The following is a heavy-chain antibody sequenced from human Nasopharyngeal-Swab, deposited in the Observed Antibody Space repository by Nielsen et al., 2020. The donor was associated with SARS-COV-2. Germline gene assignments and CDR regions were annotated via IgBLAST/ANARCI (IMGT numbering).Heavy chain of an antibody. J-gene: IGHJ4*02. V-gene: IGHV3-21*01. CDR2: ISSSSSYI. CDR3: ARGLYSSSWYCYFDY. D-gene: IGHD6-13*01. Sequence: VRQAPGKGLEWVSSISSSSSYIYYADSVKGRFTISRDNAKNSLYLQMNSLGAEDTAVYYCARGLYSSSWYCYFDYWGQGTLVTVSS.